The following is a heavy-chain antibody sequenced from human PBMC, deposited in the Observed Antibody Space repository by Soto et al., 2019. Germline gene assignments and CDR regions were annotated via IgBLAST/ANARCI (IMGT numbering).Heavy chain of an antibody. J-gene: IGHJ4*02. V-gene: IGHV4-31*03. CDR1: GGSISSGGYY. CDR2: IYYSGST. D-gene: IGHD6-6*01. CDR3: ARSSIAALLKTDY. Sequence: QVQLQESGPGLVKPSQTLSLTCTVSGGSISSGGYYWSWIRQHPGKGLEWIGYIYYSGSTYYNPSLKSRVTISVNTSKNQFSLKLSSVTAADTAVYYCARSSIAALLKTDYWGQGTLVTVSS.